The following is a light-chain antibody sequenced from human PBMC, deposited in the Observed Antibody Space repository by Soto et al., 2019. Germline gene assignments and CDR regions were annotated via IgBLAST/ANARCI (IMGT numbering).Light chain of an antibody. CDR1: ERISSTY. V-gene: IGKV3-20*01. CDR2: GAS. CDR3: QQYVSLYT. J-gene: IGKJ2*01. Sequence: EIVLTQSPGTLSLSPGERATLSCRASERISSTYLAWYQQKLGQAPRILIYGASSRATGIPDRFSGSGSGADFTLTISRLEPEDVAVYYCQQYVSLYTFGQGTKLEIK.